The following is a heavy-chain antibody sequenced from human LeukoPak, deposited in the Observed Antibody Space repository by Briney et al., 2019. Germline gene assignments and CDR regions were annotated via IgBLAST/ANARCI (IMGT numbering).Heavy chain of an antibody. V-gene: IGHV1-2*02. CDR3: ASNFVVVIAPDAFDI. J-gene: IGHJ3*02. CDR2: INPNSGGT. D-gene: IGHD2-21*01. CDR1: GYTFTGYY. Sequence: GASVKVSCKASGYTFTGYYMHWVRQAPGQGLEWMGWINPNSGGTNYAQKFQGRVTMTRDTSISTAYMELSRLRSDDTAVYYCASNFVVVIAPDAFDIWGQGTMVTVSS.